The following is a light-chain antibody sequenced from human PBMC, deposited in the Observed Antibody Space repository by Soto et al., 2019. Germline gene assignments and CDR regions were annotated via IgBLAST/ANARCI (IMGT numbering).Light chain of an antibody. Sequence: EIVLTQSPATLSVSPGERAALSCRASQSVSNNLAWYQQKPGQPPRLLIFGASTRATGIPARFSGSGSEAEFALTISTLQSEDFAVYYCQQYSVWPLTFGGGTKGEIK. CDR2: GAS. CDR3: QQYSVWPLT. CDR1: QSVSNN. V-gene: IGKV3D-15*01. J-gene: IGKJ4*01.